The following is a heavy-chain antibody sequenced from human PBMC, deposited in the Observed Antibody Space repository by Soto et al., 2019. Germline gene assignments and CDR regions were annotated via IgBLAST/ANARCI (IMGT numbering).Heavy chain of an antibody. D-gene: IGHD3-10*01. Sequence: QVQLQESGPGLVKPSETLSLTCTVSGGSITNYYCSWFRQPPGKGLELIGYIQYSGYSAYNLSLKRRVTMAMDPSKTPFSLMLESVTATDTAVYYCARHGFGSLHGLVDVWGQGTTVIVSS. CDR2: IQYSGYS. J-gene: IGHJ6*02. CDR3: ARHGFGSLHGLVDV. CDR1: GGSITNYY. V-gene: IGHV4-59*08.